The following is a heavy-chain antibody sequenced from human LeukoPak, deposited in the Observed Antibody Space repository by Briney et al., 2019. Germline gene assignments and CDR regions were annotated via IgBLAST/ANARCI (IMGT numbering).Heavy chain of an antibody. D-gene: IGHD6-19*01. CDR2: ISGSGGTI. CDR1: GFTFSSYA. CDR3: ARSSVLGAPYSSGWYKS. Sequence: PGGSLRLSCAASGFTFSSYAMSWVRQAPGKGLEWVSAISGSGGTIYYADSVKGRFTISRDNAKNSLYLQMNSLRAEDTAVYYCARSSVLGAPYSSGWYKSWGQGTLVTVSS. V-gene: IGHV3-23*01. J-gene: IGHJ5*02.